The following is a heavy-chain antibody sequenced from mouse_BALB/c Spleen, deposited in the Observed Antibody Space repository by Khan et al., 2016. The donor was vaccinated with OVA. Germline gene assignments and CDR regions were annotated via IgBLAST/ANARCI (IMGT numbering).Heavy chain of an antibody. Sequence: QVQLKESGPGLVAPSQSLSITCTVSGFSLTDYDISWIHQPPGKGLEWLGITWTGGGTNYNSAFMSRLSISKDNSKSPIFLKMNSLQTDDTAIYYCVSALYGYSWFAYWGQGTLVTVSA. CDR3: VSALYGYSWFAY. CDR1: GFSLTDYD. CDR2: TWTGGGT. D-gene: IGHD2-2*01. J-gene: IGHJ3*01. V-gene: IGHV2-9-2*01.